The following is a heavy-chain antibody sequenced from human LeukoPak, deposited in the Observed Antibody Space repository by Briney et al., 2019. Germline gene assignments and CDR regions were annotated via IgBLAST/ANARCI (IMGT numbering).Heavy chain of an antibody. J-gene: IGHJ4*02. D-gene: IGHD2-2*01. CDR3: ARASVGYCSSTSCYFDY. CDR1: GFTFSSYS. CDR2: ISSSSSYI. V-gene: IGHV3-21*01. Sequence: GGSLRLSCAASGFTFSSYSMNWVRQAPGKGLEWVSSISSSSSYIYYADSVKGRFTISRDNAKNSLYLQMNSLRAEDTAVYYCARASVGYCSSTSCYFDYWGQGTLVTVSS.